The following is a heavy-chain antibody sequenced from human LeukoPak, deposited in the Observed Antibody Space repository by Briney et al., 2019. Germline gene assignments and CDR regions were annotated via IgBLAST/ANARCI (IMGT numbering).Heavy chain of an antibody. V-gene: IGHV1-18*01. CDR3: ARDLDFNTAMVTPGGY. Sequence: ASAKVSCKASGYTFTSYGISWVRQAPGQGLEWMGWISAYNGNTNYAQKLQGRVTMTTDTSTSTAYMELRSLRSDDTAVYYCARDLDFNTAMVTPGGYWGQGTLVTVSS. J-gene: IGHJ4*02. CDR1: GYTFTSYG. D-gene: IGHD5-18*01. CDR2: ISAYNGNT.